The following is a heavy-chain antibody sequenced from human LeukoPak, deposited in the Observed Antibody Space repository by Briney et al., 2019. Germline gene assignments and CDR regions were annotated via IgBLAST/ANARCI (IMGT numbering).Heavy chain of an antibody. D-gene: IGHD3-10*01. CDR1: GYSFTSYW. Sequence: NAGESLKISCKGSGYSFTSYWIGWVRQMPGKGLEWMGIIYPGDSDTRYSPSFQGQVTISADKSISTAYLQWSSLKASDTAMYYCARQSLSYYYGSGSYRHYYYYYMDVWGKGTTVTVSS. CDR2: IYPGDSDT. CDR3: ARQSLSYYYGSGSYRHYYYYYMDV. J-gene: IGHJ6*03. V-gene: IGHV5-51*01.